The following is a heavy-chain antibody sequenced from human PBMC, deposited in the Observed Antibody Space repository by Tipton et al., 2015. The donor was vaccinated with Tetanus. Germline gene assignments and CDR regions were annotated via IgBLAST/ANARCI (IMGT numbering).Heavy chain of an antibody. J-gene: IGHJ4*02. CDR1: GASIPNNFFY. V-gene: IGHV4-39*02. Sequence: TLSLTCTVSGASIPNNFFYWGWIRQSPGRGLEWIGTIHFGGDTAYNPSLRSRVTISVDTSRNHVSLKMTSVTAADTALYYCSSGSGTAISEDWGQGTLVTVSS. D-gene: IGHD1-7*01. CDR2: IHFGGDT. CDR3: SSGSGTAISED.